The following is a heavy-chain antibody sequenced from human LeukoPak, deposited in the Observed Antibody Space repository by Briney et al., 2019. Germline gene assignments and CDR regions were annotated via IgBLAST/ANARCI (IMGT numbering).Heavy chain of an antibody. CDR2: ISSSSSYI. CDR1: GSTFSSYS. D-gene: IGHD3-9*01. Sequence: GGSLRLSCAASGSTFSSYSMNWVRQAPGKGLEWVSSISSSSSYIYYADSVKGRFTISRDNAKNSLYLQMNSLRAEDTAVYYCARGGPLRYFDWPTAFDYWGQGTLVTVSS. V-gene: IGHV3-21*01. CDR3: ARGGPLRYFDWPTAFDY. J-gene: IGHJ4*02.